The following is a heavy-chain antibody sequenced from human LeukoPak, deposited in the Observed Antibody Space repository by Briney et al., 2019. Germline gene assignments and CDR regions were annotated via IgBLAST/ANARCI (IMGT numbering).Heavy chain of an antibody. V-gene: IGHV4-30-4*01. CDR2: ISDSGST. CDR1: GGPISSGDYF. CDR3: ARGYTATVILWYFDL. J-gene: IGHJ2*01. Sequence: SETLSLTCTVPGGPISSGDYFWSWIRQPPGKGLEWIGYISDSGSTYYNPSLKSRLTISVDTSKNQFSLKLSSVTAADTAVYYCARGYTATVILWYFDLWGRGTLVTVSS. D-gene: IGHD5-18*01.